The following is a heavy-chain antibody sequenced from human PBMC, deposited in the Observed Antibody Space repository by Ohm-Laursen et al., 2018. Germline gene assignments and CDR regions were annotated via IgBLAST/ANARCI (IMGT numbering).Heavy chain of an antibody. CDR2: IFHSGSA. CDR1: GYSISSGYY. V-gene: IGHV4-38-2*01. D-gene: IGHD1-26*01. J-gene: IGHJ3*02. CDR3: ARGGSSRPYDAFDI. Sequence: TLSLTCAVFGYSISSGYYWGWIRQSPGKGLEWLASIFHSGSAFYNPSLKSRVTISLDTSKNQFSLRLSSVTASDTAVYYCARGGSSRPYDAFDIWGQGTMVTVSS.